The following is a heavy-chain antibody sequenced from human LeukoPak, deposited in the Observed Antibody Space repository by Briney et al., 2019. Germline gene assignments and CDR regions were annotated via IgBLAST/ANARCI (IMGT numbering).Heavy chain of an antibody. D-gene: IGHD2-2*01. CDR3: ASRACSSTSCYYY. V-gene: IGHV3-74*01. Sequence: NTDRSSTDYADSVKGRFTISRDNAKNTLYLQMNSLRAEDTAVYYCASRACSSTSCYYYWGQGTLVTVSS. J-gene: IGHJ4*02. CDR2: NTDRSST.